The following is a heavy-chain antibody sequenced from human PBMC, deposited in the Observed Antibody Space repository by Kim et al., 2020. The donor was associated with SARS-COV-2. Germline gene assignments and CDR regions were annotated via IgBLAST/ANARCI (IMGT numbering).Heavy chain of an antibody. CDR2: IYYSGST. CDR1: GGSISSYY. CDR3: AGVWFGGGPYYGMDV. J-gene: IGHJ6*02. V-gene: IGHV4-59*01. D-gene: IGHD3-10*01. Sequence: SETLSLTCTVSGGSISSYYWSWIRQPPGKGLEWIGYIYYSGSTNYNPSLKSRVTISIDTSKNQFSLKLSSVTAADTAVYYCAGVWFGGGPYYGMDVWGQGTTVTVSS.